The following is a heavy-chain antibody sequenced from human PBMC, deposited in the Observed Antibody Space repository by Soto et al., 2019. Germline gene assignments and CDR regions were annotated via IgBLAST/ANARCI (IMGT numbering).Heavy chain of an antibody. CDR3: MCVFTDYYYYCMDV. D-gene: IGHD2-8*01. CDR2: IIPIFGTA. J-gene: IGHJ6*02. CDR1: GGTFSSYA. Sequence: QVQLVQSGAEVKKPGSSVKVSCKASGGTFSSYAISWVRQAPGQGLEWMGGIIPIFGTANYAQKFQGRVTITADESTSTAYMELSSLRSDDTAVYYCMCVFTDYYYYCMDVWGQGTTVTVSS. V-gene: IGHV1-69*12.